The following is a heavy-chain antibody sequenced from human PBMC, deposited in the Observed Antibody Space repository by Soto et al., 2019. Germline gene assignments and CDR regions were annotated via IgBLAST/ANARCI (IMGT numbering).Heavy chain of an antibody. CDR3: ARDQKDFWSVYSEGVRRYYFDY. Sequence: EVQLVESGGGLVQPGGSLRLSCAASGFTFSSYSMNWVRQAPGKGLEWVSYISSSSSTIYYADSVKGRFTISRDNAKKSLYLQMNGLRAEDTAVYYCARDQKDFWSVYSEGVRRYYFDYWGQGTLVTVSS. J-gene: IGHJ4*02. V-gene: IGHV3-48*01. D-gene: IGHD3-3*01. CDR2: ISSSSSTI. CDR1: GFTFSSYS.